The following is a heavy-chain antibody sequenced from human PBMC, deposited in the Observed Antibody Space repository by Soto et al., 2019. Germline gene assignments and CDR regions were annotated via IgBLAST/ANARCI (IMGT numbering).Heavy chain of an antibody. CDR1: GGSISRGDYY. V-gene: IGHV4-31*03. Sequence: SEALSLTCTVSGGSISRGDYYWSWIRQHPGKGLEWIGYIYYSGSTYYNPSLKSRVTISVDTSKNQFSLKLSSVTAADTAVYYCARVTIGGGGQKFDYWGQGTLVTVS. CDR3: ARVTIGGGGQKFDY. D-gene: IGHD2-21*01. CDR2: IYYSGST. J-gene: IGHJ4*02.